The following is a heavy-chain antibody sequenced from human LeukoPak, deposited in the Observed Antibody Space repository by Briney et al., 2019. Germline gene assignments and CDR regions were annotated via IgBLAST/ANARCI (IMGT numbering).Heavy chain of an antibody. Sequence: GGSLRLSCAASGFTFDDYAMHWVRQAPGKGLEWVSLISWDGGSTYYADSVKGLFTISRDNSKNSLYLQMNSLRAEDTALYYCAKAGDCTNGVCYTTYYYMDVWGKGTTVTVSS. CDR2: ISWDGGST. CDR1: GFTFDDYA. CDR3: AKAGDCTNGVCYTTYYYMDV. J-gene: IGHJ6*03. D-gene: IGHD2-8*01. V-gene: IGHV3-43D*04.